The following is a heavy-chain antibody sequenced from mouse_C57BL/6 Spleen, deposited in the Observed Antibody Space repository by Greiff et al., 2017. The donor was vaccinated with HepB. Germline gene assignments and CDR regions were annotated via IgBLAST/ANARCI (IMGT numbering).Heavy chain of an antibody. V-gene: IGHV1-9*01. CDR1: GYTFTGYW. CDR2: ILPGSGST. D-gene: IGHD3-3*01. Sequence: VQLQQSGAELMKPGASVKLSCKATGYTFTGYWIEWVKQRPGHGLEWIGEILPGSGSTNYNEKFKGKATFTAVTSSNTAYMQLSSLTPEDSAIYYSARRAGNEGTWFAYWGQGTLVTVSA. CDR3: ARRAGNEGTWFAY. J-gene: IGHJ3*01.